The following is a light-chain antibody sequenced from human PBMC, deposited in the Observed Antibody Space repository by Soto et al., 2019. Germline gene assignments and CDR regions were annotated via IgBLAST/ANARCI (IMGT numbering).Light chain of an antibody. J-gene: IGLJ2*01. CDR2: EVS. Sequence: QSALTQPASVSGSPGQSITISCTGTSSDVGGYNYVSWYQQHPGTAPKLMIYEVSYRPSGVSNRFSGSKSGTTASLTISGPQAEDEADYYCSSYTSSDTVVFGGGTKLTVL. CDR1: SSDVGGYNY. CDR3: SSYTSSDTVV. V-gene: IGLV2-14*01.